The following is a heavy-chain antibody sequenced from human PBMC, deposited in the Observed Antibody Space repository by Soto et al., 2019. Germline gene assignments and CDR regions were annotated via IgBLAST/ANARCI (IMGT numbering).Heavy chain of an antibody. J-gene: IGHJ4*02. CDR1: GYTFTSYG. V-gene: IGHV1-18*01. D-gene: IGHD2-2*01. Sequence: ASVKVSCKASGYTFTSYGISWVRQAPGQGLEWMGWISAYNGNTNYAQKLQGRVTISRDNSKNTLYLHLNSLRAEDTAVYYCAKGSSCTSISCHLAPFEYWGQGTLVTVSS. CDR2: ISAYNGNT. CDR3: AKGSSCTSISCHLAPFEY.